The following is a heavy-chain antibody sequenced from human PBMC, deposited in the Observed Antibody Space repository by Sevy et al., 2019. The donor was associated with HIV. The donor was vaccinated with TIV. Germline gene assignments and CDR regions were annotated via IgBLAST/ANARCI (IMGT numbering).Heavy chain of an antibody. D-gene: IGHD6-13*01. Sequence: GGSLRLSCVVSGFTFSSFDMHWVRQAPGKGLEWVAVISYDGSNKYYADSVKGRFTISRDNSKNTLYLQMNSLRAEDTAVYYCARDIAAAAGRESAFDIWGQGTMVTVSS. V-gene: IGHV3-30-3*01. J-gene: IGHJ3*02. CDR3: ARDIAAAAGRESAFDI. CDR2: ISYDGSNK. CDR1: GFTFSSFD.